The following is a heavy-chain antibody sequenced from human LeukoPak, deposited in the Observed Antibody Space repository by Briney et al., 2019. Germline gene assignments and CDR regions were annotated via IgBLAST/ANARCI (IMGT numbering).Heavy chain of an antibody. J-gene: IGHJ4*02. CDR1: GFTFSNYW. Sequence: GGSLRLSCAASGFTFSNYWMTWVRQAPGRGLEWVAVIKQDGSDKYYVDSVKGRFTISRDNAKNSLYLQMNSLRAEDTAVYYCATDTYDSAYYWGQGTLVTVSS. CDR3: ATDTYDSAYY. D-gene: IGHD3-22*01. V-gene: IGHV3-7*03. CDR2: IKQDGSDK.